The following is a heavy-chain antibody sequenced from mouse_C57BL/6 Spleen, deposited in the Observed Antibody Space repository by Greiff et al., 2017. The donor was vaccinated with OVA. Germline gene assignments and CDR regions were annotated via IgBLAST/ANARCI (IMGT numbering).Heavy chain of an antibody. D-gene: IGHD4-1*01. CDR3: TIMGRGGYLDV. J-gene: IGHJ1*03. V-gene: IGHV5-9-1*02. Sequence: EVQLVQSGEGLVKPGWSLKLSCAASGFTFSRYAMYWVRQTPDKRLEWVAYLSRCGDYIYYADTVKCRFTLSRDNARNTRYLQMRSVKSEDTAMYYCTIMGRGGYLDVWGTGTTVTVSS. CDR1: GFTFSRYA. CDR2: LSRCGDYI.